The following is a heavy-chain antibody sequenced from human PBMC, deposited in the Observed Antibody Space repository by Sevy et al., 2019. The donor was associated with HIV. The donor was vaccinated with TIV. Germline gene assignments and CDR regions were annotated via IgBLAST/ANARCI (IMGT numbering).Heavy chain of an antibody. CDR3: ARAYRSSSLFDY. J-gene: IGHJ4*02. D-gene: IGHD6-6*01. CDR1: GGTFSSYA. V-gene: IGHV1-69*13. CDR2: IIPIFGTA. Sequence: ASVKVSCKASGGTFSSYAISWVRQAPGQGLEWMGGIIPIFGTANYAQKFQGRVTITADDSTSTAYMELSSLRSEDTAVYYCARAYRSSSLFDYWGQGTLVTVSS.